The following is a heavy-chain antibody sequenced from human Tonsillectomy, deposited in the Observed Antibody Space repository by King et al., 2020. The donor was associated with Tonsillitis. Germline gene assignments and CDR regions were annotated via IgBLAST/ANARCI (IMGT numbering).Heavy chain of an antibody. CDR3: ARASSRGGYGMDV. CDR2: IYHSGST. J-gene: IGHJ6*02. V-gene: IGHV4-30-2*01. Sequence: LQLQESGSGLVKPSQTLSLTCAVSGGSISSGGYSWSWIRQPPGKGLEWIGYIYHSGSTYYNPSLKSRVTISVDRSKNQFSLKLSSVTAADTAVYYCARASSRGGYGMDVWGQGTTVTVSS. D-gene: IGHD2-2*01. CDR1: GGSISSGGYS.